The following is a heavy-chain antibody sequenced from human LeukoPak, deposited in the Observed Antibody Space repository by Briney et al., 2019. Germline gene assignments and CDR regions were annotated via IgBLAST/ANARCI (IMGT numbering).Heavy chain of an antibody. CDR2: ISGSSSYI. Sequence: GGSLRLSCAASGFTFSSYSMNWVRQAPGKGLEWVSSISGSSSYIYYADSVKGRFTISRDNGKNSLYLQMNSLRAEDTAVYYCARDRARADYWGQGTLVTVS. J-gene: IGHJ4*02. CDR3: ARDRARADY. CDR1: GFTFSSYS. V-gene: IGHV3-21*01. D-gene: IGHD3-10*01.